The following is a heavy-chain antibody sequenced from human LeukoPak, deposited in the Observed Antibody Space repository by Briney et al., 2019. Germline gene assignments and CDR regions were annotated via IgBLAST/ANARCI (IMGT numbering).Heavy chain of an antibody. Sequence: GGSLRLSCVGSGFTFNTYWIHWVRQAPGKGLVWVSRVKEDGSSTNYADSVKGRFTISRDNAKNTLYLQMNSLRVEDTAVYYCARGRPHGSDYWGQGTLVTVSS. CDR2: VKEDGSST. V-gene: IGHV3-74*01. CDR1: GFTFNTYW. J-gene: IGHJ4*02. D-gene: IGHD2-15*01. CDR3: ARGRPHGSDY.